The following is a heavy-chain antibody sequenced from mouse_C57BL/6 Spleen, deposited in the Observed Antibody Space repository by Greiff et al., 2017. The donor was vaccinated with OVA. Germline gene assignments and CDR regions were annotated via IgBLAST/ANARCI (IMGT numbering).Heavy chain of an antibody. D-gene: IGHD2-5*01. CDR3: ANSNNPYYFDY. Sequence: EVKLQESGPGLVKPSQSLSLTCSVTGYSITSGYYWNWIRQFPGNKLEWMGYISYDGSNNYNQSLKNRISITRDTSKNQLYLKLNTVTTEDTATYYCANSNNPYYFDYWGQGTTLTVSS. V-gene: IGHV3-6*01. CDR2: ISYDGSN. CDR1: GYSITSGYY. J-gene: IGHJ2*01.